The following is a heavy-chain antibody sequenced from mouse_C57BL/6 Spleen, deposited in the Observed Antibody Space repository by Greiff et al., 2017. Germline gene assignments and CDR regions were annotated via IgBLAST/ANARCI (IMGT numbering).Heavy chain of an antibody. V-gene: IGHV1-39*01. CDR1: GYSFTDYN. J-gene: IGHJ4*01. Sequence: VQLKQSGPELVKPGASVKISCKASGYSFTDYNMNWVKQSNGKSLEWIGVINPNYGTTSSNQKFKGKATLTVDQSSSTAYMQLNSLTSEDSAVYYCARRALYGSTYAMDYWGQGTSVTVSS. CDR2: INPNYGTT. D-gene: IGHD1-1*01. CDR3: ARRALYGSTYAMDY.